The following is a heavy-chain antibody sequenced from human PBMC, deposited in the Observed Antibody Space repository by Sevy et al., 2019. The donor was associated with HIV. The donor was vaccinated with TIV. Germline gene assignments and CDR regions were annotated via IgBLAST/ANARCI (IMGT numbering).Heavy chain of an antibody. D-gene: IGHD2-8*01. CDR2: TYYRSKWYN. V-gene: IGHV6-1*01. CDR1: GDSVSSNSAA. CDR3: ARDSPDIMMYAPRSYYYAMDV. J-gene: IGHJ6*02. Sequence: QSQTLSLTCVISGDSVSSNSAAWNWIRQSPSRGLEWLGRTYYRSKWYNDYAVSVKSRITINPDTSKNQFSLQLNSVTPEDTAVYYCARDSPDIMMYAPRSYYYAMDVWGQGTTVTVSS.